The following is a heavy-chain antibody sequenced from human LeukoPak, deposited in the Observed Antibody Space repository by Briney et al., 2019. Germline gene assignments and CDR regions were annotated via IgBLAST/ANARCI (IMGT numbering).Heavy chain of an antibody. CDR3: ARVRYRLAETYIDY. D-gene: IGHD3-16*01. V-gene: IGHV7-4-1*02. CDR1: GYTFTSYA. CDR2: INTNTGNP. Sequence: ASVKVSCKASGYTFTSYAMNWVRQAPGQGLEWVGWINTNTGNPTYSQGFTGRFVFSLDTSVSTAYLQISSLKAEDTAVYYCARVRYRLAETYIDYWGQGTLVTVSS. J-gene: IGHJ4*02.